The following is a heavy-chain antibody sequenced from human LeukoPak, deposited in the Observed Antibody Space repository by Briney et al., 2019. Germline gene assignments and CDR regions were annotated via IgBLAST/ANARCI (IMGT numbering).Heavy chain of an antibody. CDR3: AREPRDAYNTPFFDY. CDR2: ISSSGRTI. Sequence: GGSLRLSCAASGFTFGSYEMNWVRQAPGKALVWVSYISSSGRTIYYADSVKGRFAISRDNAKNTLYLLMSSLRAEDTAVYYCAREPRDAYNTPFFDYWGQGTLVPVSS. J-gene: IGHJ4*02. D-gene: IGHD5-24*01. V-gene: IGHV3-48*03. CDR1: GFTFGSYE.